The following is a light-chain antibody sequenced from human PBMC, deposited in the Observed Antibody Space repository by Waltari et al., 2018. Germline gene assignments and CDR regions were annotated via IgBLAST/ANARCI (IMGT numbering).Light chain of an antibody. V-gene: IGKV1-39*01. J-gene: IGKJ4*01. CDR3: QQSYSTPLT. Sequence: DIQMTQSPSSLSVTVGDRVTITCRASQSIGIYLTWYQQKLGKAPKLLFYTASSLQSGVPSRFSGSGSGTDFTLTISSLQPEDFATYYCQQSYSTPLTFGGGTKVEIK. CDR1: QSIGIY. CDR2: TAS.